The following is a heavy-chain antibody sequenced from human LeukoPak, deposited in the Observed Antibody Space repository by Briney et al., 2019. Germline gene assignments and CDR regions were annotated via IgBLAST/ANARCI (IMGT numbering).Heavy chain of an antibody. D-gene: IGHD5-12*01. CDR3: ARGQSVHIMATITCWPLDY. V-gene: IGHV1-2*02. CDR2: INPMAWMNPDNGDR. CDR1: GYSFSDYY. Sequence: ASVKVTCKTSGYSFSDYYIHWVRQAPGQRFEWMGWINPMAWMNPDNGDRKYAQKFQGRVTMTWDTSIMTAYMDLSSLRSDDTAIYYCARGQSVHIMATITCWPLDYWGQGARHTVSS. J-gene: IGHJ4*02.